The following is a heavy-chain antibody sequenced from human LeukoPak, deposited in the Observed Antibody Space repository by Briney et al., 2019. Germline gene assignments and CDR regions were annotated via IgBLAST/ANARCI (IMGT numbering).Heavy chain of an antibody. CDR1: GFTFSSYG. J-gene: IGHJ4*02. D-gene: IGHD3-22*01. Sequence: GGSLRLSCAASGFTFSSYGMHWVRQAPGKGLEWVANIKQDGSEKYYVDSVKGRFTISRDNAKNSLYLQMNSLRAEDTAVYYCARDLRSGSGYYFDYWGQGTLVTVSS. CDR3: ARDLRSGSGYYFDY. V-gene: IGHV3-7*01. CDR2: IKQDGSEK.